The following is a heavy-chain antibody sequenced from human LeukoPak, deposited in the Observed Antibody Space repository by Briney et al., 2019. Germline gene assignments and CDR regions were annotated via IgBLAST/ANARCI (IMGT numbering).Heavy chain of an antibody. CDR1: GFTFSSYG. Sequence: QAGGSLRLSCAASGFTFSSYGMYWVRQAPGKGLEWVAFVRYDGSNKYYADSVKGRFTISRDNSKNTLYLQMNSLRAEDTAVYYCARDSSVYDSSDYYPVDYWGQGTLVTVSS. V-gene: IGHV3-30*02. J-gene: IGHJ4*02. D-gene: IGHD3-22*01. CDR2: VRYDGSNK. CDR3: ARDSSVYDSSDYYPVDY.